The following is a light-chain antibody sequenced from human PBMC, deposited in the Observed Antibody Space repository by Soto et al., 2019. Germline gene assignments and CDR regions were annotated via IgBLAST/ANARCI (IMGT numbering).Light chain of an antibody. CDR3: CSYAGSYTHYV. CDR2: DVN. J-gene: IGLJ1*01. Sequence: LTQPRSVSGSPGQSVTISCTGTTSDVGGYSYVSWYQHHPGKAPKLMIYDVNKRPSAVPDRFSGSKSGSTASLTISGLQAEDEADYYCCSYAGSYTHYVFGTGTKVTVL. CDR1: TSDVGGYSY. V-gene: IGLV2-11*01.